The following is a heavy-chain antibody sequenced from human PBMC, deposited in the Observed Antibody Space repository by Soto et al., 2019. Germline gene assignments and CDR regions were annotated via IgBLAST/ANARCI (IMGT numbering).Heavy chain of an antibody. V-gene: IGHV3-30-3*01. J-gene: IGHJ3*02. CDR2: ISYDGSNK. D-gene: IGHD2-2*01. CDR3: AKDPGSTAGAFDI. CDR1: GFTFSSYA. Sequence: PGGSLRLCCAASGFTFSSYAMHWVRQAPGKGLEWVAVISYDGSNKYYADSVKGRFTISRDNSKNTLYLQMNSLRAEDTAVYYCAKDPGSTAGAFDIWGQGTMVTVSS.